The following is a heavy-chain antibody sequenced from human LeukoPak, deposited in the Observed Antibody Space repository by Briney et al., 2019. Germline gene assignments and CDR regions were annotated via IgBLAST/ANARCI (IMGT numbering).Heavy chain of an antibody. J-gene: IGHJ4*02. Sequence: GESLKISCKGSGYSFTSYWIGWVRQMPGKGLEWMGIIYPGDSDTRYSPSFQGQVSISADKSISTAYLQWSSLKASDTAMYYCARRSSQYCTDGVCYGLPHFDYWGQGTLVTVSS. D-gene: IGHD2-8*01. V-gene: IGHV5-51*01. CDR1: GYSFTSYW. CDR2: IYPGDSDT. CDR3: ARRSSQYCTDGVCYGLPHFDY.